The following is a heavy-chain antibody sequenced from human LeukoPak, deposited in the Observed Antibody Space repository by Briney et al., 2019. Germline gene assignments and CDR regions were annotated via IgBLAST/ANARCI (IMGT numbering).Heavy chain of an antibody. D-gene: IGHD4-17*01. CDR1: GFTFSSYG. CDR3: ARDRSHGDYEVYAY. CDR2: IWYDGSNK. J-gene: IGHJ4*02. Sequence: GRSLRLSCVASGFTFSSYGMHWVRQAPGKGLEWVAVIWYDGSNKYYADSVKGRFTISRDNSKNTLYLQMNSLRAEDTAVYYCARDRSHGDYEVYAYWGQGTLVTVSS. V-gene: IGHV3-33*01.